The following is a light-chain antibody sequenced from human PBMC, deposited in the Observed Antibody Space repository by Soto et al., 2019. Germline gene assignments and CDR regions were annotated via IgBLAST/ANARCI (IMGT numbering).Light chain of an antibody. CDR1: RVISSW. CDR2: GAT. V-gene: IGKV1-12*01. J-gene: IGKJ4*01. CDR3: QQASSFPLT. Sequence: IQMTQSPSSVSAAVGDRVTITCRASRVISSWLAWYQQRPGTAPKLLIYGATTLRSGVPSRFSGSESGTEFTLTITSLQPEDSATYYCQQASSFPLTFGGGTKVEIQ.